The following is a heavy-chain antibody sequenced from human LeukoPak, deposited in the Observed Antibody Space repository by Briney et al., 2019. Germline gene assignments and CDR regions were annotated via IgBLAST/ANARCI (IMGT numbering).Heavy chain of an antibody. CDR2: ISYDGNNK. J-gene: IGHJ4*02. V-gene: IGHV3-30*03. CDR3: ARDPPFIIGTSFFDY. D-gene: IGHD1-1*01. CDR1: GFTFSSYG. Sequence: PGGSLRLSCAASGFTFSSYGMHWVRQAPGKGLEWVAAISYDGNNKYYADSVKGRFTISRDNAKNSLYLQMNSLRAEDTAVYYCARDPPFIIGTSFFDYWGQGTLVTVSS.